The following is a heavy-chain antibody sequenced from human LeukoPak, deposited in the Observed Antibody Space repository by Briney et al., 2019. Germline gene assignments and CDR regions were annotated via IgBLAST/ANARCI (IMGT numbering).Heavy chain of an antibody. CDR2: ISTYNGNT. J-gene: IGHJ6*03. CDR3: ATSSGWYAPNYMDV. V-gene: IGHV1-18*01. Sequence: GASVKVSCKASGYTFTSYGISWVRQAPGQGLEWMGWISTYNGNTNYAQKLQGRVTMTTDTSTSTAYMELRSLRSDDTAVYYCATSSGWYAPNYMDVWGKGTTVTVSS. D-gene: IGHD6-19*01. CDR1: GYTFTSYG.